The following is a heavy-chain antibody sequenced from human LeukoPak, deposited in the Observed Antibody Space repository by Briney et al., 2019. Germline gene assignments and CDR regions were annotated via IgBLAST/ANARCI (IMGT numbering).Heavy chain of an antibody. CDR3: TRGYYYDLDGYYFDY. CDR2: IRSKAYGGTT. D-gene: IGHD3-22*01. V-gene: IGHV3-49*04. Sequence: PGGSLRLSCTASGFTFGDYAMSWVRQAPGKGLEWVGFIRSKAYGGTTEYAASVKGRFTISRDDFKSIAYLQMNSLKTEDTAVYYCTRGYYYDLDGYYFDYWGQGTLVTVSS. CDR1: GFTFGDYA. J-gene: IGHJ4*02.